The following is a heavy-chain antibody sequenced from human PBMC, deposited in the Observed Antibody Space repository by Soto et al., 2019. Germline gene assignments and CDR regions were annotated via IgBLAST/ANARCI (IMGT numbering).Heavy chain of an antibody. CDR3: VSEDDGGDRDYYGLHV. D-gene: IGHD4-17*01. Sequence: PPETVTLTCTASGDSISRDQYYSTWVRQNPGKGLEWIGYIHYSGSVYYNPSLQSRVTMSVDTSKNLFSLKLSSVTAADTVVYFCVSEDDGGDRDYYGLHVWGQGTTVTVSS. V-gene: IGHV4-30-4*01. J-gene: IGHJ6*02. CDR1: GDSISRDQYY. CDR2: IHYSGSV.